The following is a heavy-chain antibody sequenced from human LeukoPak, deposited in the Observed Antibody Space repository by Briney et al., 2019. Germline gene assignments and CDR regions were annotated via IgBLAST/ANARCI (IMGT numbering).Heavy chain of an antibody. D-gene: IGHD6-13*01. V-gene: IGHV3-23*01. Sequence: GGSLRLSCEASGLSFTDYAMMWVRQAPGKGLQWISTLTGYGGAYYADSGEGRFIISRDISKNTMFLQMYSLRAEDTAVYYCAKGAAAGKVDWFDPWGQGTLVTVSS. CDR1: GLSFTDYA. J-gene: IGHJ5*02. CDR2: LTGYGGA. CDR3: AKGAAAGKVDWFDP.